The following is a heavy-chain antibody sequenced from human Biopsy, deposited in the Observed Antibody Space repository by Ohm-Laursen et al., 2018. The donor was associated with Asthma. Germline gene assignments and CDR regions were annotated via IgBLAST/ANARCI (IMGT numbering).Heavy chain of an antibody. D-gene: IGHD1-26*01. J-gene: IGHJ4*02. V-gene: IGHV3-30*18. CDR3: AKDVFPGWELRRGPDY. CDR2: ISFDGSNK. Sequence: SLRLSRAASGFTFTNYGMYWVRQAPGKGLDWVAVISFDGSNKNYTDSVKARFTISRDNSRNTLHLQMNSLRSEDTAAYYCAKDVFPGWELRRGPDYWGQGTLVTVSS. CDR1: GFTFTNYG.